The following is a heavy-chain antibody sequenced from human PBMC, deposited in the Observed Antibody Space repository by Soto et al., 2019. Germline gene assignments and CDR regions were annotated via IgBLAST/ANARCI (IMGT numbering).Heavy chain of an antibody. V-gene: IGHV4-30-4*01. CDR1: GGSISSGDYY. CDR2: IYYSGST. D-gene: IGHD2-15*01. CDR3: ARDRCSGGSCYYYYGMDV. J-gene: IGHJ6*02. Sequence: QVQLQESGPGLVKPSQTLSLTCTVSGGSISSGDYYWSWIRQPPGKGLEWIGYIYYSGSTYYNPLLKSRVTISVDTSKNQFSLKLRSVTAADTAVYYCARDRCSGGSCYYYYGMDVWGQGTTVTVSS.